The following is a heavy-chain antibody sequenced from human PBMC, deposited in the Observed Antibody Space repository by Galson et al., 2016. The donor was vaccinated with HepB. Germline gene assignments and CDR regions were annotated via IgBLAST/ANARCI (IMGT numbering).Heavy chain of an antibody. Sequence: SVKVSCKASGYTFTDYGINWVRQAPGQGLEWMGWISTVSGDTKYAERLQDRVTLTTDTSTSTAYLELRSLKFDDTAVYYCARAARRVPGTRYFPHWGQGTLVIVSS. V-gene: IGHV1-18*04. CDR2: ISTVSGDT. CDR3: ARAARRVPGTRYFPH. CDR1: GYTFTDYG. J-gene: IGHJ1*01. D-gene: IGHD1-7*01.